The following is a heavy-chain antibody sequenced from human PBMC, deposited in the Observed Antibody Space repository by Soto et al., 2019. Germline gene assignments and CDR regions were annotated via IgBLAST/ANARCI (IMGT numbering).Heavy chain of an antibody. Sequence: DVQLVESGGGLIQPGESLRLSCAAFGLTVSGTKYVAWVRQAPGKGLEWVSALYDVFGSFYADSVKGRFTTSSDRSKSTVDLQMNDLRPDDPAVYYVASWNEREHAYDVWGQGTTVIVSS. D-gene: IGHD1-1*01. CDR1: GLTVSGTKY. CDR2: LYDVFGS. V-gene: IGHV3-53*01. CDR3: ASWNEREHAYDV. J-gene: IGHJ3*01.